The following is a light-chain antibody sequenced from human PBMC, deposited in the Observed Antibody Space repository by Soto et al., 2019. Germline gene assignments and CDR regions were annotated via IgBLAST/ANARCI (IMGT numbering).Light chain of an antibody. CDR2: DAS. V-gene: IGKV3D-11*01. CDR3: QQRSNWHT. Sequence: EIVLTQSPATLSLSPGERATLSCRASQGVSSYLAWYQQKPGQAPRLLIYDASNRATGIPARFSGSGPGTDFTLTISSLEPEDCAVYYCQQRSNWHTFGGGTKVEIK. CDR1: QGVSSY. J-gene: IGKJ4*01.